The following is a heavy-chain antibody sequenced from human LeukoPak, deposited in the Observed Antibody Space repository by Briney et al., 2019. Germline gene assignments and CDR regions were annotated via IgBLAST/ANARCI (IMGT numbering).Heavy chain of an antibody. CDR3: AKALYGGNTV. CDR1: GFTFSTYA. J-gene: IGHJ4*02. Sequence: GGSLRLSCAASGFTFSTYAMGWVRQAPGEGLRWVSSISGNGVTTYYADSVKGRFTISRDNSKNTLYLQMNSLGAEDTALYYCAKALYGGNTVWGQGTLVTVSS. D-gene: IGHD4-23*01. CDR2: ISGNGVTT. V-gene: IGHV3-23*01.